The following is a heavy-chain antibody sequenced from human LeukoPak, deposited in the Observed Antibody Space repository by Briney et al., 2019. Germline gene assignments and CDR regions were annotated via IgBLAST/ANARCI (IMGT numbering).Heavy chain of an antibody. D-gene: IGHD3-10*01. J-gene: IGHJ4*02. V-gene: IGHV4-59*12. CDR3: ARDKRGSFDY. CDR2: IYYSGST. Sequence: TSETLSLTCTVSGGSISSYYWSWIRQPPGKGLEWIGYIYYSGSTNYNPSLKSRVTISVDKSKNQFSLKLSSVTAADTAVYYCARDKRGSFDYWGQGTLVTVSS. CDR1: GGSISSYY.